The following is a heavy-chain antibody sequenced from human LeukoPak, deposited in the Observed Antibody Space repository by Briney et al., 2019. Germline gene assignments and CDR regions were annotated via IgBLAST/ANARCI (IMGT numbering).Heavy chain of an antibody. CDR1: GDSISSNSHY. CDR3: ARQPQRGYTYGFGDY. J-gene: IGHJ4*01. V-gene: IGHV4-39*01. Sequence: PSETLSLTCTVYGDSISSNSHYWGRIRQPPGKRLEWIGSFSYGGYTFYDPSLKSRVTISADTSNNQISLKLTSVTAADTAVYYCARQPQRGYTYGFGDYWGQGNLVTVSS. D-gene: IGHD5-18*01. CDR2: FSYGGYT.